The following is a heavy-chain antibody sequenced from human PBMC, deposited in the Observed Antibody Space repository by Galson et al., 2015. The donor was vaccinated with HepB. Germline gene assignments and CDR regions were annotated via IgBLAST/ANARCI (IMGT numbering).Heavy chain of an antibody. J-gene: IGHJ4*02. Sequence: SVKVSCKASGYTFTSYGISWVRQAPGQGLEWMGWISAYNGNTNYAQKLQGRVTMTTDTSTSTAYMELRSLRSDDTAVYYCARDTGAYSSGWQAFDHWGQGTLVTVSS. V-gene: IGHV1-18*01. CDR1: GYTFTSYG. CDR3: ARDTGAYSSGWQAFDH. CDR2: ISAYNGNT. D-gene: IGHD6-19*01.